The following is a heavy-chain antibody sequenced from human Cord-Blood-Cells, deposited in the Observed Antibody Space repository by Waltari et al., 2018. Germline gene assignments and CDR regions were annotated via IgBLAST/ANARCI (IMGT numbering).Heavy chain of an antibody. CDR1: GFTFRSSA. CDR2: ISGSGGST. Sequence: EVQLLESGGGLVQPGGSLRLSCAASGFTFRSSAVSWFRQGPGKGLEWVSAISGSGGSTYYADSVKGRSTISRDNSKNTLYLQMNSRRAEDTAVYYCAKGGGRWGQGTLVTVSS. V-gene: IGHV3-23*01. CDR3: AKGGGR. J-gene: IGHJ4*02. D-gene: IGHD3-16*01.